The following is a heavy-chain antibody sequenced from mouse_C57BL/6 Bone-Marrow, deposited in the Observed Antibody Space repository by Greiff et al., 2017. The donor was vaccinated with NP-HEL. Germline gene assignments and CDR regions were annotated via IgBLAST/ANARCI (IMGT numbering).Heavy chain of an antibody. CDR3: ARRGRGYFDY. CDR1: GYSFTGYF. Sequence: VHVKQSGPELVKPGDSVKISCKASGYSFTGYFMNWVMQSHGKSLEWIGRINPYNGDTFYNQKFKGKATLTVDKSSSTAHMELRSLTSEDSAVYYCARRGRGYFDYWGQGTTLTVSS. CDR2: INPYNGDT. J-gene: IGHJ2*01. V-gene: IGHV1-20*01.